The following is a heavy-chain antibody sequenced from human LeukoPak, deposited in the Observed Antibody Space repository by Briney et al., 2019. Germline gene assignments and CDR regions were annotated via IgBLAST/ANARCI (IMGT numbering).Heavy chain of an antibody. D-gene: IGHD6-19*01. CDR3: ARELLASLRQWLVFDY. CDR2: INAGNGNT. CDR1: GYTSLSYG. J-gene: IGHJ4*02. Sequence: AASVRVSCKVSGYTSLSYGFTWVRQAPGQRLEWMGWINAGNGNTKYSQKFQGRVTITRDTSASTAYMELSSLRSEDTAVYYCARELLASLRQWLVFDYWGQGTLVTVSS. V-gene: IGHV1-3*01.